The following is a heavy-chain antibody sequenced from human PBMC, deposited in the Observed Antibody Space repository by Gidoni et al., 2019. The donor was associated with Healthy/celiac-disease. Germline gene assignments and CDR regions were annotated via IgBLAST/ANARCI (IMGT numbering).Heavy chain of an antibody. CDR2: MNPNSGNT. V-gene: IGHV1-8*01. D-gene: IGHD3-16*01. CDR3: ARGMGFDL. CDR1: GYTFTSYD. J-gene: IGHJ2*01. Sequence: QVTLVQSGAEVKEPGASVDGPSQASGYTFTSYDINWVRQATGQGLEWMGWMNPNSGNTGYAQKFQGRVTMTRNTSISTAYMELSSLRSEDTAVYYCARGMGFDLWGRGTLVTVSS.